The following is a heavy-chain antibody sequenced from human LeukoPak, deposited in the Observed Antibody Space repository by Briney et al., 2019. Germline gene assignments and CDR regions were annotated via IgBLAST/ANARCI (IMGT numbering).Heavy chain of an antibody. CDR3: ARADYGGNSGGLDY. V-gene: IGHV1-69*06. Sequence: ASVKVSCKASGGTFSSYAISWVRQAPGQGLEWMGGIIPIFGTANYAQKFQGRVTITADKSTSTAYMELSSLRSEDTAVYYCARADYGGNSGGLDYWGQGTLVTVSS. CDR2: IIPIFGTA. J-gene: IGHJ4*02. D-gene: IGHD4-23*01. CDR1: GGTFSSYA.